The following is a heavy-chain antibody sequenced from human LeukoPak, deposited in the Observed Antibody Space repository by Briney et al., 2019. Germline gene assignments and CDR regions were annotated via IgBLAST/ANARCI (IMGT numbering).Heavy chain of an antibody. Sequence: SETLSLTCTVSGGSISSSSYYWGWIRQPPGKGLVWIGSIYYSGSTYYNPSLKSLVTISVDTSKNQFSLKLSSVTAADTAVYYCANFWSGYYKNYFDYWGQGTLVTVSS. V-gene: IGHV4-39*01. CDR2: IYYSGST. J-gene: IGHJ4*02. CDR1: GGSISSSSYY. CDR3: ANFWSGYYKNYFDY. D-gene: IGHD3-3*01.